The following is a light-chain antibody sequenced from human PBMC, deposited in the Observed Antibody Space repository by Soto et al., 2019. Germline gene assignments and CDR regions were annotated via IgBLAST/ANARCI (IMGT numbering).Light chain of an antibody. CDR1: SSDVGGYNY. J-gene: IGLJ1*01. CDR3: GSYTSSRIYV. CDR2: EVS. V-gene: IGLV2-14*01. Sequence: QSALTQPASVSVSPGQSITISCTGTSSDVGGYNYVSWYQQHPGKAPKLMIYEVSNRPSGVSDRFSGSKSGNTASLTISGLQAEDEADYYCGSYTSSRIYVCGAGTNVTVL.